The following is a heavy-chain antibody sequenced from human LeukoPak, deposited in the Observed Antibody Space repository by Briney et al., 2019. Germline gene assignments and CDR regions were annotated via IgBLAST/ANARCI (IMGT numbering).Heavy chain of an antibody. V-gene: IGHV4-4*07. J-gene: IGHJ5*02. CDR2: IYTSGST. CDR1: GGSISRYY. D-gene: IGHD2-2*01. CDR3: ARDRGLEDIVVVPAVIGWFDP. Sequence: SETLSLTCTVSGGSISRYYWSWIRQPAGKGLEWIGRIYTSGSTNYNPSLKRRVTMSVDTSKNQFSLKLSSVTAADTAVYYCARDRGLEDIVVVPAVIGWFDPWGQGTLVTVSS.